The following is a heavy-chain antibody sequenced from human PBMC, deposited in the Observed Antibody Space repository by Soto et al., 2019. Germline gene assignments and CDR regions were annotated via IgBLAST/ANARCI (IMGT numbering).Heavy chain of an antibody. V-gene: IGHV1-18*04. CDR1: GYTFTSHG. CDR2: ISGYNGNT. D-gene: IGHD4-17*01. CDR3: TRWAGQTHDSGGPLDT. Sequence: QVQLVQSGAEVKKPGASVKVSCKASGYTFTSHGISWVRQAPGQGPEWMGWISGYNGNTNYAQKVNGRVTMTTDTSTSTANMERGSPTSDDTAVYYCTRWAGQTHDSGGPLDTWGQGTLVTVSS. J-gene: IGHJ5*02.